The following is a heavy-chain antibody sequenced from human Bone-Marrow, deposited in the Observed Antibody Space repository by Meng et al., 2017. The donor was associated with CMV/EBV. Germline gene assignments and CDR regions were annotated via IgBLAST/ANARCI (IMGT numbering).Heavy chain of an antibody. Sequence: SLKISCAASGFTFDDYAMHWVRQAPGKGLEWVSGISWNSGSIGYADSVKGRFTISRDNAKNSLYLQMNSLRAEDTALYYCAKDGRRNYYGSGAGGDYWGQGTLVTVYS. J-gene: IGHJ4*02. CDR3: AKDGRRNYYGSGAGGDY. D-gene: IGHD3-10*01. CDR1: GFTFDDYA. CDR2: ISWNSGSI. V-gene: IGHV3-9*01.